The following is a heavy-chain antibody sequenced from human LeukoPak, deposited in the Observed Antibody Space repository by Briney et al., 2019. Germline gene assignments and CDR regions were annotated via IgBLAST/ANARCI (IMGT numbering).Heavy chain of an antibody. Sequence: SETLSLTCAVYGGSFSGYYWSWIRQPPGKGLEWIGEINHSASTNYNPSLKSRVTISVDTSKNQFSLKLSSVTAADTAVYYCARGRGVVATITGGVQVYFDYWGQGTLVTVSS. V-gene: IGHV4-34*01. CDR1: GGSFSGYY. CDR3: ARGRGVVATITGGVQVYFDY. J-gene: IGHJ4*02. CDR2: INHSAST. D-gene: IGHD5-12*01.